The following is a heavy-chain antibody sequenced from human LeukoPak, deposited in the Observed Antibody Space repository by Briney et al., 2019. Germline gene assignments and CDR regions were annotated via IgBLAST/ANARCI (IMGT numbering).Heavy chain of an antibody. D-gene: IGHD3-3*01. V-gene: IGHV3-30*02. CDR2: IRYDGSNK. Sequence: PGGSLRLSCAASGFTFSSYGMHWIRQAPGKGLEWVAFIRYDGSNKYYADSVKGRFTISRDNSKSTLYLQMNSLRAEDSAVYYCARAQSYDFWSGYYIAYWGQGTLVTVSS. J-gene: IGHJ4*02. CDR1: GFTFSSYG. CDR3: ARAQSYDFWSGYYIAY.